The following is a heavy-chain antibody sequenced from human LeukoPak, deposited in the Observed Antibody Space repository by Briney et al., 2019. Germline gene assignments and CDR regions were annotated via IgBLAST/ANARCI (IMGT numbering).Heavy chain of an antibody. CDR3: AKAEGLRAPGTFHDH. V-gene: IGHV3-23*01. CDR2: ISDTGGST. Sequence: GGSLRLSCAASGFTFSSYEMNWVRQAPGKGLEWVSSISDTGGSTYYADSLKGRFTISRDNSKNTLYLQMNSLRAEDTAVYYCAKAEGLRAPGTFHDHWGQGTLVTVSS. CDR1: GFTFSSYE. D-gene: IGHD6-13*01. J-gene: IGHJ4*02.